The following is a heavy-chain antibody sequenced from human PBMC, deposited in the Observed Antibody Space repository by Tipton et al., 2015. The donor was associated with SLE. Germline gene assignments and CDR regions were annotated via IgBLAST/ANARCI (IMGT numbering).Heavy chain of an antibody. V-gene: IGHV3-23*01. CDR3: ASSGDGYKYYYYGMDV. J-gene: IGHJ6*02. CDR2: ISGSGGGT. CDR1: GFTFSSFA. Sequence: GSLRLSCAASGFTFSSFAMSWVRQAPGKGLEWVSGISGSGGGTYYADSVKGRLTISRDNSRNGLYLQVSSLRAEDTAVYYCASSGDGYKYYYYGMDVWGQGTTVTVSS. D-gene: IGHD5-24*01.